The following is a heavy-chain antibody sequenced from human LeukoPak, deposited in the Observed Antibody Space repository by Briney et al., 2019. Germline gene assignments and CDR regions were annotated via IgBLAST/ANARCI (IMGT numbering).Heavy chain of an antibody. V-gene: IGHV3-49*04. Sequence: GGSLRLSCTASGFTFGDYAMSWVRQAPGKGLEWVGFIRSKAYGGTTEYAASVKGRFTISRDDPKSIAYLQMNSLKTEDTAVYYCTREGNRPYWGQGTLVTVSS. D-gene: IGHD2/OR15-2a*01. CDR3: TREGNRPY. CDR2: IRSKAYGGTT. J-gene: IGHJ4*02. CDR1: GFTFGDYA.